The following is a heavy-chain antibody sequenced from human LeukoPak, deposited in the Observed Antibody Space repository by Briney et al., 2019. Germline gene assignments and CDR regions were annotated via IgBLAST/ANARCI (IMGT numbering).Heavy chain of an antibody. Sequence: SETLSLTCTVSGGPISSGSYYWGWIRQPPGKGLEWIGSIYYTGSTYYNPSLKSRVTMSVDTSKNQFSLKLSSVTAADTAVYYCARERTAMVLYYYYYMDVWGKGTTVTVSS. J-gene: IGHJ6*03. V-gene: IGHV4-39*07. CDR2: IYYTGST. D-gene: IGHD5-18*01. CDR1: GGPISSGSYY. CDR3: ARERTAMVLYYYYYMDV.